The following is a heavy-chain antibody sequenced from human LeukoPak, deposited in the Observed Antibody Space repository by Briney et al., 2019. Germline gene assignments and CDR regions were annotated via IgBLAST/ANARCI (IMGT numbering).Heavy chain of an antibody. Sequence: KPSETLSLTCTVSGASMSSNYWSWIRQPPGKGLEWIGYICHSGNTNYSPSLESRVTMSVDESKNQFSLRVHFVSAADTAVYYCASTRRAAVAGRFDYWGQGTLVTVSS. V-gene: IGHV4-4*09. J-gene: IGHJ4*02. CDR1: GASMSSNY. CDR3: ASTRRAAVAGRFDY. CDR2: ICHSGNT. D-gene: IGHD6-19*01.